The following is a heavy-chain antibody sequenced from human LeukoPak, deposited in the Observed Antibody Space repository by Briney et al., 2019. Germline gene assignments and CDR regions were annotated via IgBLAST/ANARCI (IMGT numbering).Heavy chain of an antibody. V-gene: IGHV3-74*01. CDR1: GFTLSSYW. Sequence: PGGSLRLSCAASGFTLSSYWMHWVRQAPGKGLVWVSRINSDGSGTSYADSVKGRFTISRDNAKNTLYLQMNSLRAEDTAVYYCAKVVHDYGGKLPRFDPWGQGTLVTVSS. CDR2: INSDGSGT. CDR3: AKVVHDYGGKLPRFDP. J-gene: IGHJ5*02. D-gene: IGHD4-23*01.